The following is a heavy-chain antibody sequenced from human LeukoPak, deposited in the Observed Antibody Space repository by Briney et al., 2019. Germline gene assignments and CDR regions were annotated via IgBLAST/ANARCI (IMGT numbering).Heavy chain of an antibody. CDR3: ARAGSYSTLDY. Sequence: GGSLRLSCAASGFTFSRYTLNWVRQAPGKGLEWVSSISSTSSDIYYADSVKGRFTISRDNAKNSLYLQMYSLRAEDTAVYYCARAGSYSTLDYWGQGTLVPVSS. J-gene: IGHJ4*02. D-gene: IGHD6-13*01. CDR2: ISSTSSDI. CDR1: GFTFSRYT. V-gene: IGHV3-21*01.